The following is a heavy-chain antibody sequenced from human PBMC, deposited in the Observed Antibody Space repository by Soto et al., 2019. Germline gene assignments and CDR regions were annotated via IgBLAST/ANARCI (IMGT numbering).Heavy chain of an antibody. V-gene: IGHV3-74*01. CDR3: TRDRGGNFYGVFDY. J-gene: IGHJ4*02. CDR1: GFTFNNYW. Sequence: EVQLVESGGGLVQPGGSLRLSCAASGFTFNNYWMHWVRQAPGKGLVWVSRINIEGSTTDYADSVRGRFAISRDNAKNTLYLQINSLRDEDTAVYYCTRDRGGNFYGVFDYWGRGTLVTVSP. CDR2: INIEGSTT. D-gene: IGHD1-26*01.